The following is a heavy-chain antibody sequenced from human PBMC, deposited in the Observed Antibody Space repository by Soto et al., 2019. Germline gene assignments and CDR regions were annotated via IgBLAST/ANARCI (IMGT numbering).Heavy chain of an antibody. J-gene: IGHJ6*03. D-gene: IGHD4-17*01. CDR3: AGSTVRVPAF. Sequence: SKKQRKGLEWVSSISSSSSYIYYADSVKGRFTISRDNAKNSLYLQMNSLRAEDTAVYDCAGSTVRVPAFRGKGTSVT. V-gene: IGHV3-21*01. CDR2: ISSSSSYI.